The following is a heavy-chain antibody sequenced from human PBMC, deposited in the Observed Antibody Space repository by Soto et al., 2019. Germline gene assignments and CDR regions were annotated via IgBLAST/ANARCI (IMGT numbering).Heavy chain of an antibody. D-gene: IGHD6-19*01. CDR2: MNPNSGNT. CDR1: GYTFTSYD. J-gene: IGHJ4*02. CDR3: ARAPFSSGWFSWSPTDY. V-gene: IGHV1-8*01. Sequence: EASVKVSCKASGYTFTSYDINWVRQATGQGLEWMGWMNPNSGNTGYAQKFQGRVTMTRNTSISTAYMELSRLRSDDTAVYYCARAPFSSGWFSWSPTDYWGQGTLVTVSS.